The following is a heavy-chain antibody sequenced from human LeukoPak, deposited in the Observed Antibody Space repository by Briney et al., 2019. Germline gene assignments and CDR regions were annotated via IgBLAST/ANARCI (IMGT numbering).Heavy chain of an antibody. Sequence: GGSLRLSCAASGFTFSSYAMHWVRQAAGKGLEWVAVISYDGSNKYYADSVKGRFTISRDNSKNTLYLQMNSLRAEDTAVYYCANIYGLPQGSHNPVGFFDYWGQGTLVTVSS. V-gene: IGHV3-30-3*01. D-gene: IGHD5-18*01. J-gene: IGHJ4*02. CDR1: GFTFSSYA. CDR2: ISYDGSNK. CDR3: ANIYGLPQGSHNPVGFFDY.